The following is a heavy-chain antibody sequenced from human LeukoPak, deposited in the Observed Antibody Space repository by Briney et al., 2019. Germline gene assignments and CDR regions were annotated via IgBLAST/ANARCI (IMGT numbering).Heavy chain of an antibody. CDR2: IYSGGTT. Sequence: GGPLRLSCAASGFTVSTNYMNWVRQAPGKGLEWVSVIYSGGTTYYADSVMGRFTISRDNSKNTLYLQMNSLRAEDTAVYYCARDKVVPYFGLDVWGQGTTVSVSS. CDR1: GFTVSTNY. J-gene: IGHJ6*02. CDR3: ARDKVVPYFGLDV. V-gene: IGHV3-66*01. D-gene: IGHD2-8*01.